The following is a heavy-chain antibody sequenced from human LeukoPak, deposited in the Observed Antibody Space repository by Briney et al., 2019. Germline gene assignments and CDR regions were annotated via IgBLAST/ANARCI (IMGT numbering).Heavy chain of an antibody. CDR1: GYTFTGYY. Sequence: ASVKVSCKASGYTFTGYYMHWVRQAPGQGLEWMGWFNPNSGGTNYAQEFQGRVTMTRDTSISTAYMELSRLRSDDTAVYYCAREYYFDNSGYYGVGDYWGQGTLVTVSS. V-gene: IGHV1-2*02. D-gene: IGHD3-22*01. CDR2: FNPNSGGT. J-gene: IGHJ4*02. CDR3: AREYYFDNSGYYGVGDY.